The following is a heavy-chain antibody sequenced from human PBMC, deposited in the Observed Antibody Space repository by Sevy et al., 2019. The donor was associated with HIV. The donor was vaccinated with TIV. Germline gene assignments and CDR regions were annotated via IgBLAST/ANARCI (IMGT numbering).Heavy chain of an antibody. CDR2: ISYDGSNK. Sequence: GGSLRLSCAASGFTFSSYGMHWVRQAPGKGLEWVAVISYDGSNKYYADSVKGRFTISRDNSRNTLFLQMNSLGAEDTAVYYCAQDRAGSGSDPVGHYYYYYGMDVWGQGTTVTVSS. CDR1: GFTFSSYG. J-gene: IGHJ6*02. V-gene: IGHV3-30*18. CDR3: AQDRAGSGSDPVGHYYYYYGMDV. D-gene: IGHD3-10*01.